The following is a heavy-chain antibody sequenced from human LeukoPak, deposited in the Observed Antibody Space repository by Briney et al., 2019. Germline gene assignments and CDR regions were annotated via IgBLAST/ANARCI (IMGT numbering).Heavy chain of an antibody. J-gene: IGHJ6*03. CDR1: GYTFTSYY. CDR2: INPSGGST. CDR3: ARDYGPLNPYYYYMDV. Sequence: ASVKVSCKASGYTFTSYYMYWVRQAPGQGLEWMGIINPSGGSTSYAQKFQGRVTMTRDTSTSTVYMELSSLRSEDTAVYYCARDYGPLNPYYYYMDVWGKGTTVTVSS. V-gene: IGHV1-46*01. D-gene: IGHD4-17*01.